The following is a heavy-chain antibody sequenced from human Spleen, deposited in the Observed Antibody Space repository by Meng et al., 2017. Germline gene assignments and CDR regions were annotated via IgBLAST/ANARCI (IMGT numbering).Heavy chain of an antibody. D-gene: IGHD4-17*01. CDR2: IYHSGST. CDR1: GGSISSGHW. V-gene: IGHV4-4*02. J-gene: IGHJ2*01. CDR3: ASTIDYGDYVAYLGPYFEL. Sequence: GNRRGRGPGSGTPWGTLSLPCAVSGGSISSGHWWSWVRQPPGKGLEWIGEIYHSGSTNYNPSLKSRVTISVDKSKNQFSLKLSSVTAADTAVYYCASTIDYGDYVAYLGPYFELWGLGTLVTVSS.